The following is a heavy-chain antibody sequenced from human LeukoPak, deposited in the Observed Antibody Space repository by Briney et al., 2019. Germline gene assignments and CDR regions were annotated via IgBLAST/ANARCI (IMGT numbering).Heavy chain of an antibody. Sequence: SETLSLTCTVSGGSISNYYWSWIRQPPGKGLEWSGYIYYSGSTNYNPSLKSRVTISVDTSKNQFSLKLSSVTAADTAVYYCARLGYCSSTSCYPFDYWGQGTLVTVSS. CDR1: GGSISNYY. D-gene: IGHD2-2*01. J-gene: IGHJ4*02. CDR3: ARLGYCSSTSCYPFDY. V-gene: IGHV4-59*08. CDR2: IYYSGST.